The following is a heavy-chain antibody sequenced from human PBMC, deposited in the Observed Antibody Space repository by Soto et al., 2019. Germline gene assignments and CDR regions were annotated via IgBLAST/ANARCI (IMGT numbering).Heavy chain of an antibody. J-gene: IGHJ5*02. CDR2: IYYSGST. CDR1: GSSISSGGYY. V-gene: IGHV4-31*03. D-gene: IGHD5-18*01. CDR3: ARVSDTALNWFDP. Sequence: SETLSLTCTVSGSSISSGGYYWSWIRQHPGKGLEWIGYIYYSGSTYYNPSLKSRVTISVDTSKNQFSLKLSSVTAADTAVYYCARVSDTALNWFDPWGQGTLVTVSS.